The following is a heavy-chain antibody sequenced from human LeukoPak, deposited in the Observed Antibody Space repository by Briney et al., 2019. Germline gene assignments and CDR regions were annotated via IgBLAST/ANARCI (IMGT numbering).Heavy chain of an antibody. V-gene: IGHV4-59*12. CDR1: GDSLSPYY. J-gene: IGHJ3*02. Sequence: PSETLSLTCTVSGDSLSPYYWNWIRQPPGKGLEWIGYVYDTGTTNYNPSLKSRVTISVDTSKKYFSLRLSSVTAADTAVYYCARGLEYDFWSGNYSDGFDIWGLGTMVTVSS. CDR2: VYDTGTT. CDR3: ARGLEYDFWSGNYSDGFDI. D-gene: IGHD3-3*01.